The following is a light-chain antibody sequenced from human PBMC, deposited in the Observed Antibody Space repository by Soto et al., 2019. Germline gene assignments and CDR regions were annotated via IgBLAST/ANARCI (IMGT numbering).Light chain of an antibody. CDR3: QVWDSTSPGVV. J-gene: IGLJ2*01. CDR2: EDS. CDR1: NIGRKS. Sequence: SYELTQPPSVSVAPGQTARITCGGNNIGRKSVHWYQQKPGQAPVLVVYEDSARPSGIPERFSGSNSGNTATLTVSWVEAGDEADYFCQVWDSTSPGVVFGGGTKLTVL. V-gene: IGLV3-21*02.